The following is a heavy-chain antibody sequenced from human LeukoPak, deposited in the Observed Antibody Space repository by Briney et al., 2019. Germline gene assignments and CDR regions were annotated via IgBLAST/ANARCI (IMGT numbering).Heavy chain of an antibody. V-gene: IGHV3-7*01. CDR1: GFNLTDYW. CDR3: ARDSLGGDY. Sequence: GGSLRLSCAASGFNLTDYWMSWVRQAPGKGLEWVANVKQDGSGEYYVDSVKGRFTISRDNAKNSVYLQMNSLRADDTAVYYCARDSLGGDYWGQGTLVTVSS. D-gene: IGHD3-16*01. CDR2: VKQDGSGE. J-gene: IGHJ4*02.